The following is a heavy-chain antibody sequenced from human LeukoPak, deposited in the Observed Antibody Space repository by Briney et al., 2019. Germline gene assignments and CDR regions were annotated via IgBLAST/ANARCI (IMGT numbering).Heavy chain of an antibody. CDR2: INDRGDST. J-gene: IGHJ3*02. Sequence: GGSLRLSCAASGFILTTYAMGWVRQAPGKGLEGVSVINDRGDSTYYADSVKGRFTNSRDSSKNTLYLQMNSLRGEDTAVYYCAKGRWGLTINNFDIWGQGTMVTVSS. CDR3: AKGRWGLTINNFDI. CDR1: GFILTTYA. D-gene: IGHD3-9*01. V-gene: IGHV3-23*01.